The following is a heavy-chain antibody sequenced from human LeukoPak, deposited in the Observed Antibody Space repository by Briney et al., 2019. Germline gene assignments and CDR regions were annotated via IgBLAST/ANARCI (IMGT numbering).Heavy chain of an antibody. J-gene: IGHJ6*02. CDR3: AREHLGYSYGYHYYYGMDV. Sequence: PSETLSLTCTVSGGSISSYYWSWIRQPPGKGLEWIGYIYYSGSTNYNPSLKSRVTISVDTSKNQFSLKLSSVTAADTPVYYCAREHLGYSYGYHYYYGMDVWGQGTTVTVSS. D-gene: IGHD5-18*01. CDR2: IYYSGST. CDR1: GGSISSYY. V-gene: IGHV4-59*01.